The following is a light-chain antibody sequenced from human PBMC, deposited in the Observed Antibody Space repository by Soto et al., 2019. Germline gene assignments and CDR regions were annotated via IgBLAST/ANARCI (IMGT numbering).Light chain of an antibody. CDR3: SAYSDIDTKV. CDR2: EVN. CDR1: SSDVGAYIY. Sequence: QSVLTQPASVSGSPGQSITISCGGTSSDVGAYIYVSWYQQFPGKAPKLILYEVNNRPSGVSNRFSGSKCDTTASLTISGLQPEDEADYYCSAYSDIDTKVFGTGTRSPS. V-gene: IGLV2-14*03. J-gene: IGLJ1*01.